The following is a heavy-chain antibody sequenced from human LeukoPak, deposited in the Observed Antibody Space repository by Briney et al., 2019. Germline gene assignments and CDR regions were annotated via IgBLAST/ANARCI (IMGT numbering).Heavy chain of an antibody. CDR3: AKNQDLYVNTAKGY. Sequence: PGGSLRLSCAASGFTFSSYAMSWVRQAPGKGLEWVSVISGSGGSTYYADSVKGRFTISRDNSKNTLYLQMNSLRAEDTAIYYCAKNQDLYVNTAKGYWGQGTLVTVSS. J-gene: IGHJ4*02. CDR1: GFTFSSYA. D-gene: IGHD5-18*01. V-gene: IGHV3-23*01. CDR2: ISGSGGST.